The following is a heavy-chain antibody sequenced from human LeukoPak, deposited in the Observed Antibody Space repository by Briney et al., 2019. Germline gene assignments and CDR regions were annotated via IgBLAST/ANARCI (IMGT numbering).Heavy chain of an antibody. Sequence: PSQPLSLTCHVPGGSITRGGYYWSWIRQHPGPGLEWIGYIYYSGSTYYNPSLKSRVTISVDTSKNQFSLKLSSVTAADTAVYYCAREGYCGGDCYIDYWGQGTLVSVSS. D-gene: IGHD2-21*02. CDR3: AREGYCGGDCYIDY. CDR1: GGSITRGGYY. V-gene: IGHV4-31*03. J-gene: IGHJ4*02. CDR2: IYYSGST.